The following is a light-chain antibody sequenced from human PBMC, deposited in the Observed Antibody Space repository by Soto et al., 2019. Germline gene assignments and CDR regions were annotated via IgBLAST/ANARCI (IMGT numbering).Light chain of an antibody. V-gene: IGLV2-11*01. Sequence: QSVLTQPRSVSGSPGQSITISCIGTSSDVGDNNHVSWYQHHPGKAPKLLIFDVSKRPSGVPDRFSGSKSGNTASLTISGLQAEDEADYSCCSHAGSYTFVFGTGTKVTVL. CDR2: DVS. CDR1: SSDVGDNNH. CDR3: CSHAGSYTFV. J-gene: IGLJ1*01.